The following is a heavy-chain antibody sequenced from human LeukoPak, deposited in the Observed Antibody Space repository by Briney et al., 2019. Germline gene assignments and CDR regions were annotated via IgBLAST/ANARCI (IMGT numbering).Heavy chain of an antibody. D-gene: IGHD6-13*01. V-gene: IGHV4-34*01. J-gene: IGHJ6*03. CDR2: INHSGST. CDR1: GGSFSGYY. CDR3: ARVHSGWQQLGTYYYYYYMDV. Sequence: SETLSLTCGVYGGSFSGYYWSWIRQPPGKGLEWIGEINHSGSTNYNPSLKSRVTISVDTSKNQFSLKLSSVTAADTAVYYCARVHSGWQQLGTYYYYYYMDVWGKGTTVTVSS.